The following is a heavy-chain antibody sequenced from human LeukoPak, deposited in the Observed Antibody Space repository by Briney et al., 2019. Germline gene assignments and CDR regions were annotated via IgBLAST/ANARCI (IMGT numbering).Heavy chain of an antibody. Sequence: GGSLRLSCAASGFTFSSYAMSWVRQAPGKGLEWVSGISGSGGSTYYADFVKGRFTFSRDNSKNMQCLRMNILTDEYTAVYHCAKGYSSSWYGLGGMDVWGQGTTVTVSS. CDR1: GFTFSSYA. CDR2: ISGSGGST. V-gene: IGHV3-23*01. CDR3: AKGYSSSWYGLGGMDV. J-gene: IGHJ6*02. D-gene: IGHD6-13*01.